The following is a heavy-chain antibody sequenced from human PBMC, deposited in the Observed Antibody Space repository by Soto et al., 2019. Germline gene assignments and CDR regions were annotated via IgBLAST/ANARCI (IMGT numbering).Heavy chain of an antibody. CDR1: GGSIGGYY. D-gene: IGHD1-26*01. Sequence: SETLTLTCTVSGGSIGGYYWSWFRQPPGKGLEWIAYIHYSGNTKYNPSLKSRVSMSKDTSKNQFSLKLSSVTAADTAVYYCARTTQGGNMDVWGQGATVTVSS. CDR3: ARTTQGGNMDV. V-gene: IGHV4-59*01. CDR2: IHYSGNT. J-gene: IGHJ6*02.